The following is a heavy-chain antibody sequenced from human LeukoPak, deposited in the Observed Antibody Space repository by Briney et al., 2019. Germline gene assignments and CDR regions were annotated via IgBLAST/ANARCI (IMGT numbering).Heavy chain of an antibody. Sequence: GGSLRLSCAASGFNFSNYGMNWVRQAPGKGLEWVAFIRSDGAKEYYADSVKGRFTVSRDNSKSMVYLEMSSLSAEDTAVYYCARAVFQGVVTITGGWAPYWGQGTLVTVFS. CDR1: GFNFSNYG. CDR3: ARAVFQGVVTITGGWAPY. V-gene: IGHV3-30*02. J-gene: IGHJ4*02. CDR2: IRSDGAKE. D-gene: IGHD3-10*01.